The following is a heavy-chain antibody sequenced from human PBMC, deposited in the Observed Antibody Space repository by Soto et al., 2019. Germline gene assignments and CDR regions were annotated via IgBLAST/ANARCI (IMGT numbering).Heavy chain of an antibody. CDR2: ISYDGATQ. CDR3: VKDRQLCSGGPCRRSFDS. CDR1: GFFFSTYG. Sequence: QVQLVDSGGGVVQPGRSLRLSCAASGFFFSTYGMHWVRQAPGKGLEWVTFISYDGATQYYADSVKGRFSVSRDNPKNTVSLQMNSLRAEDTAVYYCVKDRQLCSGGPCRRSFDSWGQGNLVTVSS. J-gene: IGHJ4*02. D-gene: IGHD2-15*01. V-gene: IGHV3-30*18.